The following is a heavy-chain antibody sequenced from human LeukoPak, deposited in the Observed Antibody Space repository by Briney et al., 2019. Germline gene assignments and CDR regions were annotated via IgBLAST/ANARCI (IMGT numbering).Heavy chain of an antibody. CDR3: AKDMAAYYYASGNIDY. D-gene: IGHD3-10*01. J-gene: IGHJ4*02. Sequence: GGSLRLSCAASEFIFHDFAMHWVRQAPGKGLEWVSLISWDGGGTYYADTVKGRFTISRDNSKNSLYLQMNSLRAEDTALYYCAKDMAAYYYASGNIDYWGQGTLVTVSS. CDR2: ISWDGGGT. V-gene: IGHV3-43D*03. CDR1: EFIFHDFA.